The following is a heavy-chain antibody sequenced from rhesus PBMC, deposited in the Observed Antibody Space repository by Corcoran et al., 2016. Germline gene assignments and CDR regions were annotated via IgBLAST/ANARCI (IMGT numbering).Heavy chain of an antibody. J-gene: IGHJ4*01. Sequence: QVQLQESGPVLVKPSEPLSITRAVSGYSISSGYFAGWVRQLTGQGLEYLGFISRSSRNTYYNPSLKSRVTISKDTSKNQFSLMLSSVTAADTAVYFCARRGYIAADKFDYWGQGVLVTVSS. CDR1: GYSISSGYF. V-gene: IGHV4-99*01. CDR2: ISRSSRNT. D-gene: IGHD6-25*01. CDR3: ARRGYIAADKFDY.